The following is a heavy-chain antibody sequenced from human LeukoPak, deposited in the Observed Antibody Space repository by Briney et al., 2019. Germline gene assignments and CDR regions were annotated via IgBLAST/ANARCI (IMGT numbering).Heavy chain of an antibody. Sequence: SGGSLRLSCAASGFTFSSYAMHWVRQAPGKGLEYVSAISSNGGSTYYANSVKGRFTISRDNSENRLYLQMGSLRAEDMAVYYCASSPPTGTTWYFDLWGRGTLVTVSS. CDR3: ASSPPTGTTWYFDL. J-gene: IGHJ2*01. V-gene: IGHV3-64*01. CDR2: ISSNGGST. CDR1: GFTFSSYA. D-gene: IGHD1-7*01.